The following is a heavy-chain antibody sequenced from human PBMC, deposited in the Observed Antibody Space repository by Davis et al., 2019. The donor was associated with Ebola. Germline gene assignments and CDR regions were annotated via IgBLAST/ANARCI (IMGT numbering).Heavy chain of an antibody. V-gene: IGHV1-2*02. CDR2: INPNSGGT. Sequence: ASVPVSCKASGYTFTGSYTHCVRQAPGQGLVWMGWINPNSGGTNYAQKLQGRVTMTRDTSISTAYMELSRLRSDDTAVYYCAIEAAAGTILLDYWGQGTLVTVSS. D-gene: IGHD6-13*01. CDR3: AIEAAAGTILLDY. CDR1: GYTFTGSY. J-gene: IGHJ4*02.